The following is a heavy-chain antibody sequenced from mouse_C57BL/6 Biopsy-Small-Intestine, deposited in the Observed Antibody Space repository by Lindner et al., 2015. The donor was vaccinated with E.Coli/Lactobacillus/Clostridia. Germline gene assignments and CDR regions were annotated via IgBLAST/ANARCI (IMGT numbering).Heavy chain of an antibody. CDR3: ARNHMVTTSFAY. J-gene: IGHJ3*01. Sequence: VQLQESGAELAKPGASVKLSCKASGYTFTRYWMHWVKQRPGQGLEWIGYINPSSDYTKYNQKFKDKATLTADKSSSTAYMQLNSLTYEDSAVYYCARNHMVTTSFAYWGQGTQVTVSA. D-gene: IGHD2-2*01. CDR1: GYTFTRYW. V-gene: IGHV1-7*01. CDR2: INPSSDYT.